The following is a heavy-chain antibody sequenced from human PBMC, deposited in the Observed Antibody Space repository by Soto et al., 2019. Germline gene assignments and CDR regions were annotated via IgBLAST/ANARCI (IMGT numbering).Heavy chain of an antibody. CDR2: FDPEDGET. Sequence: GASVKVSCKVSGYTLTELSRHWVRQAPGKGLEWMGGFDPEDGETIYAQKFQGRVTMTEDTSTDTAYMELSSLRSEDTAVYYCATDRSIGYCSGGSCYRWFDPWGQGTLVTVSS. J-gene: IGHJ5*02. CDR3: ATDRSIGYCSGGSCYRWFDP. D-gene: IGHD2-15*01. CDR1: GYTLTELS. V-gene: IGHV1-24*01.